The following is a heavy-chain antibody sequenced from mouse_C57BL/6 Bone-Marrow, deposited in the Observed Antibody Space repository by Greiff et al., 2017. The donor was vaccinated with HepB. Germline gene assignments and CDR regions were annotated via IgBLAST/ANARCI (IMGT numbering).Heavy chain of an antibody. CDR1: GFTFSSYG. CDR3: ARHAMVTTGFDY. D-gene: IGHD2-2*01. J-gene: IGHJ2*01. Sequence: EVHLVESGGDLVKPGGSLKLSCAASGFTFSSYGMSWVRQTPDKRLEWVATISSGGSYTYYPDSVKGRFTISRDNAKNTLYLQMSSLKSEDTAMYYCARHAMVTTGFDYWGQGTTLTVSS. CDR2: ISSGGSYT. V-gene: IGHV5-6*01.